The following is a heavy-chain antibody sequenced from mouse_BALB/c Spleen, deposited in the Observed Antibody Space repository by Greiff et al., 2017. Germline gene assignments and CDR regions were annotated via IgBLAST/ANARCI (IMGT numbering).Heavy chain of an antibody. V-gene: IGHV14-3*02. CDR1: GFNIKDTY. Sequence: EVKLQQSGAELVKPGASVKLSCTASGFNIKDTYMHWVKQRPEQGLEWIGRIDPANGNTKYDPKFQGKATITADTSSNTAYLQLSSLTSEDTAVYYCARSLAGAMDYWGQGTSVTVSS. D-gene: IGHD6-2*01. CDR2: IDPANGNT. J-gene: IGHJ4*01. CDR3: ARSLAGAMDY.